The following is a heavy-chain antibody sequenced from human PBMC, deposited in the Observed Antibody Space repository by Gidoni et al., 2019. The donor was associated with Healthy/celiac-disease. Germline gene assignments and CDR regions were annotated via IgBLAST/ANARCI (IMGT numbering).Heavy chain of an antibody. CDR1: GFSFCDYS. V-gene: IGHV3-49*04. J-gene: IGHJ2*01. CDR2: ITSKGYGGAT. D-gene: IGHD4-17*01. CDR3: TRTQTEYGDYWYFDL. Sequence: EVQLVESGGGLVKPVRSLRLSCTASGFSFCDYSMSCVRQAPGQGLEWGGVITSKGYGGATEDAASVKGRFTSSRDESKSIAYLQMNSLKTEDTAVYHCTRTQTEYGDYWYFDLWGRGTLVTVSS.